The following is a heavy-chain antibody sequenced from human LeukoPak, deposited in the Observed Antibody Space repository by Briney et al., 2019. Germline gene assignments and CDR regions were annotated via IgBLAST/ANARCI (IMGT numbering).Heavy chain of an antibody. CDR1: GFSFSSYA. V-gene: IGHV3-23*01. D-gene: IGHD4-17*01. J-gene: IGHJ4*02. CDR2: ISGSGGST. Sequence: GGSLRLSCAASGFSFSSYAMSWVRQAPGKGLEWVSAISGSGGSTCYADSVKGRFTISRDNSKNTLYMQMNSLRAEDTAVYYCAKAFSGVTTFYWGQGTLVTVSS. CDR3: AKAFSGVTTFY.